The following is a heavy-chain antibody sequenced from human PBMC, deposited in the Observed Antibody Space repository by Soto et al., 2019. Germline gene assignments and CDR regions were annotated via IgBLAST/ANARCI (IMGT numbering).Heavy chain of an antibody. J-gene: IGHJ4*02. V-gene: IGHV3-74*01. CDR1: GFTFSHYW. D-gene: IGHD3-22*01. Sequence: GGSLRLSCASSGFTFSHYWMHWVRQAPGKGLVWVSRVNSDGSITSYVDSVKGRFTISRDNAKNSLYLQMNSLRDEDTAVYYCARGLYYYDSSGYWGYWGQGTLVTVS. CDR2: VNSDGSIT. CDR3: ARGLYYYDSSGYWGY.